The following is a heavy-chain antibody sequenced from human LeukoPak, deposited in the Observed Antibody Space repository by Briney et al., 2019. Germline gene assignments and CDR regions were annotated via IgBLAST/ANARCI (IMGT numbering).Heavy chain of an antibody. D-gene: IGHD1-26*01. J-gene: IGHJ3*02. CDR3: ARIVGAGDAFDI. Sequence: SWVRQPPGKGLEWIGYIYYSGSTYYNPSLKSRVTISVDTSKNQFSLKLSSVTAADTAVYYCARIVGAGDAFDIXGQGTMVTVS. V-gene: IGHV4-30-4*08. CDR2: IYYSGST.